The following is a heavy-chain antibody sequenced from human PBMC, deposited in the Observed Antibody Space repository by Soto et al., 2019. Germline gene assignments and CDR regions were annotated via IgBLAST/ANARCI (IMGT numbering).Heavy chain of an antibody. CDR3: AKDTWFGDPYYYMDV. D-gene: IGHD3-10*01. V-gene: IGHV3-23*01. J-gene: IGHJ6*03. CDR1: GFTFSSYA. Sequence: GGSLRLSCAASGFTFSSYAMSWVRQAPGKGLEWVSAISGSGGSTYYADYVKGRFTISRDNSKNALYLQMNSLRAEDTALYYCAKDTWFGDPYYYMDVWGKGTTVTVSS. CDR2: ISGSGGST.